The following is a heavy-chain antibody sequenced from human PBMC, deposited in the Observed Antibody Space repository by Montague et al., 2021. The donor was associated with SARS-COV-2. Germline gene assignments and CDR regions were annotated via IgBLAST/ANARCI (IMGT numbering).Heavy chain of an antibody. J-gene: IGHJ6*02. CDR3: ARDSSQIVVVTAIRDGYYGMDV. D-gene: IGHD2-21*02. CDR2: INYSGST. V-gene: IGHV4-59*01. CDR1: GGSFSGYY. Sequence: SETLSLTCAVSGGSFSGYYWSWIRQPPGKGLEWIGYINYSGSTNYNPSLKSRVTISVDTSKNQFSLKLSSVTAADTAVYYCARDSSQIVVVTAIRDGYYGMDVWGQGTTVTVSS.